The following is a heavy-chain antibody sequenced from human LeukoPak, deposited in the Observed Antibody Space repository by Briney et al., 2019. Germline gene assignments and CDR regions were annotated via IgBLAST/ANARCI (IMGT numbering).Heavy chain of an antibody. CDR2: ISNNGGST. CDR3: ARLAVAGTFSWYDP. J-gene: IGHJ5*02. D-gene: IGHD6-19*01. Sequence: GGSLRLSCAASEFTFSSYSMHWLRQAPGKGLEYVASISNNGGSTYYADSVKGRFTVSRDNSKNTLYLQMGSLRGEDMAMYYCARLAVAGTFSWYDPWGQGTLVTVSS. V-gene: IGHV3-64*02. CDR1: EFTFSSYS.